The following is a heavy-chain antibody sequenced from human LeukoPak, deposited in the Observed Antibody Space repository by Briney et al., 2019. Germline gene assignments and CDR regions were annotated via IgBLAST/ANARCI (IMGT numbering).Heavy chain of an antibody. J-gene: IGHJ4*02. D-gene: IGHD3-10*01. CDR3: AREGYYATIDY. V-gene: IGHV3-33*01. Sequence: PGGSLRLSCAASGFTFSSYGMHWVRQAPGKGLEWVAVISYDGSNKYYADSVKGRFTFSRDISKNTLYLYLQMNSLRAEATAVYYCAREGYYATIDYWGQGTLVTVSS. CDR1: GFTFSSYG. CDR2: ISYDGSNK.